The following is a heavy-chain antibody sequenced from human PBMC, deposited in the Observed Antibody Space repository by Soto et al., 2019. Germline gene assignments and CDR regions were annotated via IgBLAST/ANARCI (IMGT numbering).Heavy chain of an antibody. CDR2: ISGSGGST. CDR1: GFTFSSYA. D-gene: IGHD3-10*01. CDR3: AKASGWFGEFDY. V-gene: IGHV3-23*01. Sequence: EVQLLESGGGLVQPGGSLRLSCAASGFTFSSYAMSWVRQAPGKGLEWVSAISGSGGSTYYADSVKGRFTISRDNSKNTLYLQMISLRAEDTAVDYCAKASGWFGEFDYWGQGTLVTVSS. J-gene: IGHJ4*02.